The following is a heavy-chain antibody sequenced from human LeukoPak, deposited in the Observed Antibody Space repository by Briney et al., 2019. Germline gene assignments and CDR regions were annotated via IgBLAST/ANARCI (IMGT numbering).Heavy chain of an antibody. Sequence: PSETPSLTCTVSGGSISNYYWSWIRQPPGKGLEWIGFIHSNGGANYNASLNSRATISRDTSRSQVSLKLTSVTAADTAVYYCASSNLGSLGQFDPSGQGTLVTVSS. J-gene: IGHJ5*02. CDR1: GGSISNYY. D-gene: IGHD3-10*01. V-gene: IGHV4-59*01. CDR2: IHSNGGA. CDR3: ASSNLGSLGQFDP.